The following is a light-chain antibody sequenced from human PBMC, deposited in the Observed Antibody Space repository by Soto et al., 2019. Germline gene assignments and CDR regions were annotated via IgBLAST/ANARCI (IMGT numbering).Light chain of an antibody. CDR3: QQYNKWPQT. Sequence: EIVMTQSPDTLSLSPGERAALSCRASQSVTTNLAWYRQKPGQAPRLLIYGASTRATDIPARFSGSGSGTEFTLTISSLQSEDFAIYYCQQYNKWPQTFGQGTKVEIK. V-gene: IGKV3-15*01. CDR1: QSVTTN. J-gene: IGKJ1*01. CDR2: GAS.